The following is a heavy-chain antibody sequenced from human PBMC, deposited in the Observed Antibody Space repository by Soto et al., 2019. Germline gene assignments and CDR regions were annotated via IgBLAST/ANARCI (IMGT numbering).Heavy chain of an antibody. CDR3: ARAPAYSGACLPFDY. V-gene: IGHV1-8*01. CDR2: MNPSSGET. CDR1: GYTFTNYD. Sequence: QVQLVQSGAEVKKPGASVKVSCKASGYTFTNYDIHWVRQATGQGLEWNGWMNPSSGETGYAQKFRGRVAMPRDTNITTLYMKLSSLGSAVTAVYYCARAPAYSGACLPFDYWGPGTLVNDSS. D-gene: IGHD6-19*01. J-gene: IGHJ4*02.